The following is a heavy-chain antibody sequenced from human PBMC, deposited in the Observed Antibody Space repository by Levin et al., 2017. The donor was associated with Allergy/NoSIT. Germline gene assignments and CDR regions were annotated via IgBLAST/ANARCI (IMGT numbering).Heavy chain of an antibody. V-gene: IGHV3-15*01. CDR1: GFTFSNAW. CDR2: IKGKNDGGTA. CDR3: TTDDCYDSSGYKAACDC. J-gene: IGHJ4*02. Sequence: SGGSLRLSCAASGFTFSNAWMSWVRQAPGKGLEWVGRIKGKNDGGTADYAPPVKGRFTISRDDSKNTLYLQMNSLKSEDTAVYYCTTDDCYDSSGYKAACDCWGQGTVATVSS. D-gene: IGHD3-22*01.